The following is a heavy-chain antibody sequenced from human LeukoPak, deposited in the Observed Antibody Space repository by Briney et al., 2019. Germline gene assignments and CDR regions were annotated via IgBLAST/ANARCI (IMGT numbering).Heavy chain of an antibody. CDR2: IYTSGST. D-gene: IGHD3-10*01. J-gene: IGHJ5*02. CDR1: GGSISSSSYY. V-gene: IGHV4-61*02. CDR3: ARARVWFGERAQINWFDP. Sequence: SETLSLTCTVSGGSISSSSYYWSWIRQPAGKGLEWIGRIYTSGSTNYNPSLKSRVTISVDTSKNQFSLKLSSVTAADTAVYYCARARVWFGERAQINWFDPWGQGTLVTVSS.